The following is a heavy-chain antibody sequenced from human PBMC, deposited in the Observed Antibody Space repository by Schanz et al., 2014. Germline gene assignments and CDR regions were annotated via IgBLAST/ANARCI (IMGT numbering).Heavy chain of an antibody. Sequence: VQLVESGGGLVQPGRSLRLSCAASGFTFSRRGMHWVRQAPGQGLEKVAVTSTDGTKTYYAASVRGRFTISRDNSKNTVYLQMNSLRSEDTAVYYCTRDRGALINHNDALDLWGQGTMVSVSS. J-gene: IGHJ3*01. D-gene: IGHD3-16*01. CDR1: GFTFSRRG. CDR3: TRDRGALINHNDALDL. V-gene: IGHV3-30*19. CDR2: TSTDGTKT.